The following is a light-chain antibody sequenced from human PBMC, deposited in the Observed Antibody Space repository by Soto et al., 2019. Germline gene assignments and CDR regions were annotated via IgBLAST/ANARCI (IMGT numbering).Light chain of an antibody. CDR2: GAS. CDR1: QSVSSTS. J-gene: IGKJ1*01. V-gene: IGKV3-20*01. Sequence: ESVLTQSPDTLSFSPGERATLSCRASQSVSSTSLAWYQQIPGQPPRLLIYGASNRATGIPDRFSCSGSGTDFSLTISRLEVEDFAVYYCQQYDGAPPLSFGLGTKV. CDR3: QQYDGAPPLS.